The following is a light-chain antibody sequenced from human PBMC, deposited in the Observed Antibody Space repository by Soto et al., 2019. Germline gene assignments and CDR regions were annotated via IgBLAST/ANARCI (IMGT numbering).Light chain of an antibody. CDR2: DAT. Sequence: EIVLTQSPATLSLSPGERGTLSCRASRSVSSYLVWYQQKPGQTPRLLMSDATTRATGIPARFSGSGSGTDFTLTISSLEPNDSAFYYCQQCSSGPYTFGQGTKLEIK. CDR3: QQCSSGPYT. J-gene: IGKJ2*01. V-gene: IGKV3-11*01. CDR1: RSVSSY.